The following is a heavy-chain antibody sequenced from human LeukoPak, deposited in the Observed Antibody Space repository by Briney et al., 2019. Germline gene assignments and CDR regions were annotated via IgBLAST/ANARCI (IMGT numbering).Heavy chain of an antibody. CDR3: ARGLANSVGYCSGGSCKRPHYGMDV. Sequence: SETLSLTCAVYGGSFSGYYWSWIRQPPGKGLEWIGEINHSGSTNYNPSLKSRVTISVDTSKNQFSLKLSSVTAADTAVYYCARGLANSVGYCSGGSCKRPHYGMDVWGQGTTVTVSS. CDR1: GGSFSGYY. J-gene: IGHJ6*02. V-gene: IGHV4-34*01. D-gene: IGHD2-15*01. CDR2: INHSGST.